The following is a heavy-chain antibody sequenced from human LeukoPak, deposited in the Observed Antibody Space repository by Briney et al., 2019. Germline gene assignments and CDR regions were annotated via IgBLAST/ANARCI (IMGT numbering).Heavy chain of an antibody. CDR3: AKQLGYCSDGSCYFPY. CDR2: IIPSGGGT. J-gene: IGHJ4*02. D-gene: IGHD2-15*01. Sequence: ASVKVSCKASGYTFTNYYMHWVRQAPGQGLEWMGIIIPSGGGTTYAQRFQGRVTMTRDTSTSTVYMELTSLRSEDTAVYYCAKQLGYCSDGSCYFPYWGQGTLVTVSS. V-gene: IGHV1-46*01. CDR1: GYTFTNYY.